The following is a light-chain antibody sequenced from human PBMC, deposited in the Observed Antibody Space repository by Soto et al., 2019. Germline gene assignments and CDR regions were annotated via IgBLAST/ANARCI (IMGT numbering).Light chain of an antibody. V-gene: IGKV1-5*03. CDR2: KAS. CDR1: QSISAW. J-gene: IGKJ2*02. Sequence: DIQMTQSPFILSASVGDRVNITCRASQSISAWLAWYQQKPGKAPRLLISKASTLTSGVPSRFSGSGSGSEFYLTVSSLWADAFADDQCYEYDTYLCTFGEGNKVEIK. CDR3: YEYDTYLCT.